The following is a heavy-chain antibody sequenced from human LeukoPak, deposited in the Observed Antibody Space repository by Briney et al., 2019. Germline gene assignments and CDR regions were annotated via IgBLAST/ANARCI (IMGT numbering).Heavy chain of an antibody. CDR1: GDSISSYY. D-gene: IGHD1-1*01. CDR3: ARGRVSSSTWYSTYYYYFYMDV. Sequence: SETLSLTCTVSGDSISSYYWSWIRQPPGKGLEWIGYIYYSGSTNYNPSLRSRLTISVDTSKNQFSLKLSSVTAADTAVYYCARGRVSSSTWYSTYYYYFYMDVWGKGTTVTVSS. J-gene: IGHJ6*03. V-gene: IGHV4-59*01. CDR2: IYYSGST.